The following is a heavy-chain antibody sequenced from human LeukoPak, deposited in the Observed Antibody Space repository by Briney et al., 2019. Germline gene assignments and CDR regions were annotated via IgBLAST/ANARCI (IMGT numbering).Heavy chain of an antibody. V-gene: IGHV4-34*01. CDR1: GGSFSGYY. J-gene: IGHJ6*02. CDR2: INHSGST. D-gene: IGHD5-18*01. CDR3: ARFGGYSYGYYYYYGMDV. Sequence: SETLSLTCAVYGGSFSGYYWSWIRQPPGKGLEWIGEINHSGSTNYNPSLQSRVTISVDTSKNQFSLKLSSVTAADTAVYYCARFGGYSYGYYYYYGMDVWGQGTTVTVSS.